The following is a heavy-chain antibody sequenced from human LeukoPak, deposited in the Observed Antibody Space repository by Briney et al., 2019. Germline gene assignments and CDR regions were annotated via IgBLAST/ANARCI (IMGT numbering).Heavy chain of an antibody. CDR1: GYIFANYV. D-gene: IGHD3-3*01. CDR2: ISANNGNT. Sequence: ASVPVYCKASGYIFANYVINWVRQAPGQGIEWMGWISANNGNTNYAKSLLGRVTMTTDTSTSTAYMELTGLRSDDTAVYYCAREEKLRFLERLPSNMDVWGQGTTVIVSS. CDR3: AREEKLRFLERLPSNMDV. J-gene: IGHJ6*02. V-gene: IGHV1-18*01.